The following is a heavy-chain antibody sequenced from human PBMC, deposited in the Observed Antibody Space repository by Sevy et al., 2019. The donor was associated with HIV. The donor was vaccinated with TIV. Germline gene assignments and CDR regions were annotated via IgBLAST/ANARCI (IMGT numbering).Heavy chain of an antibody. Sequence: SETLSLTSTVSGGSVSGYFWSWIRQPPGRGLEWIGNIHHSGTTKYNPSLKSRLTISVDTSKNQFSLILTSATAADTAVYYCTRVDSSGHSDYWGQGTPVTVSS. J-gene: IGHJ4*02. V-gene: IGHV4-59*02. CDR2: IHHSGTT. CDR3: TRVDSSGHSDY. D-gene: IGHD3-22*01. CDR1: GGSVSGYF.